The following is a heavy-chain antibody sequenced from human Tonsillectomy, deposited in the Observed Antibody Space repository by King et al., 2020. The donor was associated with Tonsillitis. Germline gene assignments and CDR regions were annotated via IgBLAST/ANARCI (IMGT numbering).Heavy chain of an antibody. CDR2: IYYSGST. Sequence: QLQESGPGLVKPSETLSLTCTVSGGSISSYYWSWIRQPPGKGLEWIGYIYYSGSTNYNPSLQSRVTISVDTSKNPFSLKLSSVTAADTAVYYCAREDNYYFDYWGQGTLVTVSS. J-gene: IGHJ4*02. D-gene: IGHD1-1*01. V-gene: IGHV4-59*01. CDR3: AREDNYYFDY. CDR1: GGSISSYY.